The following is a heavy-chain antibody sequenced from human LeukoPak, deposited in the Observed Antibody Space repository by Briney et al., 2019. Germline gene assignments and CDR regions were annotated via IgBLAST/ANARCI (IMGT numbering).Heavy chain of an antibody. Sequence: PSQTLSLTCAVSGGSISSGGYSWSWIRQPPGKGLEWIGYIYHSGSTYYNPSLKSRVTISVDRSKNQFSLKLSSVTAADTAVYYCARDGRMGLYRSGAGKKPDYYYYMDVWGKGTTVTVSS. CDR2: IYHSGST. V-gene: IGHV4-30-2*01. J-gene: IGHJ6*03. CDR3: ARDGRMGLYRSGAGKKPDYYYYMDV. CDR1: GGSISSGGYS. D-gene: IGHD1-26*01.